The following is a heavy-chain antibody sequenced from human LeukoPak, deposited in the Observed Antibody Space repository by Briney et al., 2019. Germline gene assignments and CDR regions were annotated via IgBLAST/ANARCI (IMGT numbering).Heavy chain of an antibody. D-gene: IGHD3-10*01. Sequence: QTGGSLRLSCAASGFTFSSYWMSWVRQAPGKGLEWVANIKQDGSEKYYVDSVKGRFTISRDNAKNSLYLQMNSLRAKDTAVYYCARVTRYYYGSGSYDSNLYMDVWGKGTTVTVSS. J-gene: IGHJ6*03. CDR2: IKQDGSEK. CDR3: ARVTRYYYGSGSYDSNLYMDV. CDR1: GFTFSSYW. V-gene: IGHV3-7*01.